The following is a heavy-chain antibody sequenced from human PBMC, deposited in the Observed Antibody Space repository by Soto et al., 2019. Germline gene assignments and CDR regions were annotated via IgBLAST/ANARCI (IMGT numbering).Heavy chain of an antibody. J-gene: IGHJ5*02. V-gene: IGHV4-4*07. CDR2: IYATGST. D-gene: IGHD1-1*01. Sequence: SATMYPGYDFSGESADGCYWIVIHQPLGKGLEWIGRIYATGSTDYNPSLKSRLTMSVDMSKKQFSLTLRSVTAADTAMYYCVRDGTKNLRDWFDPWGQGILVTVSS. CDR1: GESADGCY. CDR3: VRDGTKNLRDWFDP.